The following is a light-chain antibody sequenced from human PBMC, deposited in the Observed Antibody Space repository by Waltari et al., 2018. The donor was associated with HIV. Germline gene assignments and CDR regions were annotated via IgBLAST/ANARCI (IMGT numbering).Light chain of an antibody. CDR3: QSDDSSLRTVL. CDR1: SSNIGAHYC. CDR2: SDY. V-gene: IGLV1-40*01. J-gene: IGLJ3*02. Sequence: QSVLTQPPSVSGAPGQRVILSCTGSSSNIGAHYCVNWYQHRPGTATSVLIFSDYNRPSGVPDRSSGSTSATSASLAITGLQAEDESDYYCQSDDSSLRTVLFGGGTKLTVL.